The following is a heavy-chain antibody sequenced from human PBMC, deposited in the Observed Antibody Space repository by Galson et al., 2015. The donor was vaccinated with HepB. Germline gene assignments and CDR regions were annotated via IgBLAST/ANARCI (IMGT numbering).Heavy chain of an antibody. CDR1: GYTFTGYY. D-gene: IGHD6-13*01. Sequence: SVKVSCKASGYTFTGYYMHWVRQAPGQGLEWMGWINPNSGGTNYAQKFQGRVTMTRDTSTSTVYMELSSLRSEDPAVYYCARSGSSWYYFDYWGQGTLVTVSS. V-gene: IGHV1-2*02. CDR2: INPNSGGT. CDR3: ARSGSSWYYFDY. J-gene: IGHJ4*02.